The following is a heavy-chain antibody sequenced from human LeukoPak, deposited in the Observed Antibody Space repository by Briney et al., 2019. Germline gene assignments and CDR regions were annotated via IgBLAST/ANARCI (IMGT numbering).Heavy chain of an antibody. Sequence: GGSLRLSCAASGFTFSSYGMHWVRQAPGKGLEWVALIRYDESNRYYADSVKGRFTISRDNSKNTLYPQMNSLRAEDTAVYYCAIAARGMDVWGKGTTVTVSS. V-gene: IGHV3-30*02. CDR3: AIAARGMDV. CDR1: GFTFSSYG. J-gene: IGHJ6*03. CDR2: IRYDESNR.